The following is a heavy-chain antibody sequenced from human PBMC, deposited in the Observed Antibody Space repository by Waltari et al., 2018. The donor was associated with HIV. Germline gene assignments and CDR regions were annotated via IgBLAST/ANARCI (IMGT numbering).Heavy chain of an antibody. D-gene: IGHD1-26*01. V-gene: IGHV3-23*04. J-gene: IGHJ4*02. CDR1: GFTFRSYA. CDR3: AKDTPLGIGSFDY. CDR2: ISGSGGST. Sequence: EVQLVESGGGLVQPGGSLRLSCAASGFTFRSYAMSWVRQAPGKGLEWVSAISGSGGSTYYPDSVKGRFTISRDNSKNTLYLQMNSLRAEATAIYYCAKDTPLGIGSFDYWGQGTLVTVSS.